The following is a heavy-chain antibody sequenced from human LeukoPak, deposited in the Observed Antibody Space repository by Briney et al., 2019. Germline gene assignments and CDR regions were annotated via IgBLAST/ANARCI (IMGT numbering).Heavy chain of an antibody. D-gene: IGHD2-8*02. Sequence: SQTLSLTCTVSGGSISSGSYYWSWIRQSAGKGLEWIGRIYTSGSTNYNPSLKSRVTISVDTSKNQFSLKLSSVTAADTAVYYCARDYTGSYYYYYMDVWGKGTTVTVSS. CDR1: GGSISSGSYY. CDR2: IYTSGST. J-gene: IGHJ6*03. CDR3: ARDYTGSYYYYYMDV. V-gene: IGHV4-61*02.